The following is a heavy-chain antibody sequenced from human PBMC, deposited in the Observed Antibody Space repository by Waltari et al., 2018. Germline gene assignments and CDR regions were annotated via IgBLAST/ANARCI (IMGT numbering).Heavy chain of an antibody. V-gene: IGHV3-15*01. CDR2: IKSKTDGGTT. J-gene: IGHJ3*02. D-gene: IGHD3-22*01. Sequence: EVQLVESGGGLVKPGGSLRLSCAASGFTFSNAWMSWVRQAPGKGLEWVGRIKSKTDGGTTDYAAHVKGRFTLSRDDSKNTLYLQMNSLKTEDTAVYYCTTDEYYYDSSGTFDIWGQGTMVTVSS. CDR3: TTDEYYYDSSGTFDI. CDR1: GFTFSNAW.